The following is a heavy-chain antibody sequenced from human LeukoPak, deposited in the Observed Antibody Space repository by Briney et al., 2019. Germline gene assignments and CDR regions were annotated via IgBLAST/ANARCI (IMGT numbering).Heavy chain of an antibody. CDR2: ISGSGGST. Sequence: GGSLRLSCAASGFTFSSYAMSWVRQAPGKGLEWVSAISGSGGSTYYADSVKGRFTISRDNSKNTLYLQMNSLRAEDTAVYYCANMGSSSWYPYYFDYWGQGTLVTVSS. J-gene: IGHJ4*02. D-gene: IGHD6-13*01. V-gene: IGHV3-23*01. CDR1: GFTFSSYA. CDR3: ANMGSSSWYPYYFDY.